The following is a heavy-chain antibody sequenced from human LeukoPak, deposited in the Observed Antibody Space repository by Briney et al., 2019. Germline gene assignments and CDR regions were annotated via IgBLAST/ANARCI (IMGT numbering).Heavy chain of an antibody. CDR1: GYTFTSYV. CDR3: ARGRLDCSSTSCWFDP. CDR2: MNPNSANT. J-gene: IGHJ5*02. V-gene: IGHV1-8*01. Sequence: ASVKVSCKASGYTFTSYVINWVRQATGQGLEWMGWMNPNSANTGYAQKFQGRVTMTRNTSISTAYMELSSLRPEDTAVYYCARGRLDCSSTSCWFDPWGQGTLVTVSS. D-gene: IGHD2-2*01.